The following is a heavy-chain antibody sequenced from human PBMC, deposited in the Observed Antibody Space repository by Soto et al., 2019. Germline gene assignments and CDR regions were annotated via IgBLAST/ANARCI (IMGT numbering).Heavy chain of an antibody. CDR1: GYPVTAYY. J-gene: IGHJ3*02. D-gene: IGHD3-3*01. Sequence: QLHLVQSGAVVKKPGASVTVSCSASGYPVTAYYMHWVRQAPGRGLEWMGGINPATGAAKYTQTFRGRVTMTRDTSTRTVFMELRGLTSEDTAVFYCARGGGVGVAGSAAFDMWGQGTLVTVSS. V-gene: IGHV1-2*02. CDR2: INPATGAA. CDR3: ARGGGVGVAGSAAFDM.